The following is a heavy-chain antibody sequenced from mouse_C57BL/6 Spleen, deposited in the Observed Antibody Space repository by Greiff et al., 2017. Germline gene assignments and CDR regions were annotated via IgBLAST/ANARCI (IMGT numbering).Heavy chain of an antibody. CDR2: IWSGGST. CDR1: GFSLTSYG. Sequence: VQLQQPGPGLVQPAQSLSITCTVSGFSLTSYGVHWVRQSPGKGLEWLGVIWSGGSTDYNAAFISRLSISKDNSKSHVFFKMNSLQADDTAIYYSASGTTPYSMDDWGQGTSVTVSS. CDR3: ASGTTPYSMDD. D-gene: IGHD1-1*01. J-gene: IGHJ4*01. V-gene: IGHV2-2*01.